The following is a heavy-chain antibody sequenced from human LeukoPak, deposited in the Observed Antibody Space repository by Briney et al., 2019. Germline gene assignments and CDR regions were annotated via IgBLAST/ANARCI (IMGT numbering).Heavy chain of an antibody. CDR3: GRFDY. Sequence: GGSQGLSCAASGFTFSSYEMNWVRQAPGKGLEWVSYISSSGSTIYYADSVKGRFTISRDNAKNLLYLQMNSLRAEDTAVYYRGRFDYWGQGTLVTVSS. CDR1: GFTFSSYE. CDR2: ISSSGSTI. V-gene: IGHV3-48*03. J-gene: IGHJ4*02.